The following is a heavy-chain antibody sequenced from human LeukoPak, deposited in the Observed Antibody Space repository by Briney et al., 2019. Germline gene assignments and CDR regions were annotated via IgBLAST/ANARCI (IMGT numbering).Heavy chain of an antibody. CDR2: IIPIFGTA. V-gene: IGHV1-69*01. Sequence: GASVKVSCKASGGTFSSYAISWVRQAPGQGLEWMGGIIPIFGTANYAQKFQGRVTITADESTSTAYMELSSLRSEDTAVYYCARGACSTSCPWFDPWGQGTLVTVS. CDR3: ARGACSTSCPWFDP. CDR1: GGTFSSYA. D-gene: IGHD2-2*01. J-gene: IGHJ5*02.